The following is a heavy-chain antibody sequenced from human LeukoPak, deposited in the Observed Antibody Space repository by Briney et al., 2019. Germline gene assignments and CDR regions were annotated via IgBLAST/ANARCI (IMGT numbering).Heavy chain of an antibody. Sequence: GGSLRLSCAASGFTFSSYSMNWVRQAPGKGLEWVSAISGSGGSTYYADSVKGRFTISRDNSKNTLYLQMNSLRAEDTAVYYCAKQPCSSTSCYNAGVHDYWGQGTLVTVSS. CDR1: GFTFSSYS. D-gene: IGHD2-2*02. J-gene: IGHJ4*02. CDR3: AKQPCSSTSCYNAGVHDY. V-gene: IGHV3-23*01. CDR2: ISGSGGST.